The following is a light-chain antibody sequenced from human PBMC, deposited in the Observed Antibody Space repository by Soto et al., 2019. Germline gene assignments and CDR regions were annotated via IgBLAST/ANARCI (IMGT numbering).Light chain of an antibody. CDR3: SSYTSTRIWL. J-gene: IGLJ3*02. V-gene: IGLV2-14*03. Sequence: QSVLTQPASVSGSPGQSITISCTGASSDVGNYNYVSWYQQHPGKAPKLIIYDVSNRPSGVSNRFSGSKSGNTASLTISGLQAEDEADYYCSSYTSTRIWLFGGGTKVTVL. CDR2: DVS. CDR1: SSDVGNYNY.